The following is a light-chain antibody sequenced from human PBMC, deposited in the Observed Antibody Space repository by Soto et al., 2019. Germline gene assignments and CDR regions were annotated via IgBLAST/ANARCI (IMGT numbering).Light chain of an antibody. Sequence: EMVLTQSPATLSLSPGERATLSCRASQSVSSYLAWYQQKPGQAPRLLIYDASNRATGIPARFSGSGSGTDFTLTISSLEPDDFAVYYCQQRSNWSITFGQGTRLEIK. CDR2: DAS. CDR1: QSVSSY. V-gene: IGKV3-11*01. J-gene: IGKJ5*01. CDR3: QQRSNWSIT.